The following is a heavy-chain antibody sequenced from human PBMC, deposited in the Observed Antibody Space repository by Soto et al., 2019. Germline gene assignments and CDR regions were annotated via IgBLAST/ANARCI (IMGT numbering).Heavy chain of an antibody. Sequence: EASVKVSCKASGFTFTSSAVQWVRQARGQRLEWIGWIVVGSGNTNYAQKFQERVTITRDMSTSTAYMELSSLRSEDTAVYYCAADPGYSYGRYYYYGMDVWGQGTTVTVSS. V-gene: IGHV1-58*01. CDR2: IVVGSGNT. D-gene: IGHD5-18*01. CDR3: AADPGYSYGRYYYYGMDV. CDR1: GFTFTSSA. J-gene: IGHJ6*02.